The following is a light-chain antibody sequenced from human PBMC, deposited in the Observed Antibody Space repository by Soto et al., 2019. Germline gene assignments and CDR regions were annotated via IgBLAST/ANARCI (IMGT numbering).Light chain of an antibody. Sequence: DTKMTQSLSTLSASIRDTLTVTCRASQSVSGWLAWYQQKPGEAPKLLIYDASALPRGVPSRFSGSGSGTEFTLTISSLQPEDFAVYYCQHYYTSYTTFGQGTKVDIK. CDR2: DAS. CDR3: QHYYTSYTT. V-gene: IGKV1-5*01. J-gene: IGKJ1*01. CDR1: QSVSGW.